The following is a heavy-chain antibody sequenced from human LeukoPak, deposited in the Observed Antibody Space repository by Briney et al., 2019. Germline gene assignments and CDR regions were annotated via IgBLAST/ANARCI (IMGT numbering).Heavy chain of an antibody. CDR2: INPNSGGT. D-gene: IGHD3-22*01. CDR3: ARVGPDPYSSGYYFFDY. CDR1: GYTFTGYY. Sequence: ASVKVSCKASGYTFTGYYMHWVRQAPGQGLEWMGWINPNSGGTNYAQKFQGRVTMTRDTSISTAYMELSSLRSEDTAVYYCARVGPDPYSSGYYFFDYWGQGTLVTVSS. J-gene: IGHJ4*02. V-gene: IGHV1-2*02.